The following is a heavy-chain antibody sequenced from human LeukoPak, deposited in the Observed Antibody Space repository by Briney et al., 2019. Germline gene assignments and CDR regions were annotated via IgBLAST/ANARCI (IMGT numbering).Heavy chain of an antibody. Sequence: PGRSLRLSCAASGVTFDDYAMHRVRQAPGKGLEWVSGITWNSDNIEYADSVKGRFTISRANDKTTLYLKMNRRRAEDVALYFCAKGGGGRLIYYYYMDVWGKGTTVTVSS. J-gene: IGHJ6*03. CDR3: AKGGGGRLIYYYYMDV. D-gene: IGHD3-16*01. V-gene: IGHV3-9*03. CDR2: ITWNSDNI. CDR1: GVTFDDYA.